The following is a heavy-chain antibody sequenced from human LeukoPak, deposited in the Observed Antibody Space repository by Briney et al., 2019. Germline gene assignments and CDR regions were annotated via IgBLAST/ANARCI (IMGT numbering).Heavy chain of an antibody. V-gene: IGHV4-59*08. J-gene: IGHJ6*02. CDR3: ARSGSSGWFGEDGMDV. D-gene: IGHD3-10*01. CDR1: GVSISSYY. CDR2: IYYSGST. Sequence: SETLSLTCTVSGVSISSYYWSWIRQPPGKGLEWIGYIYYSGSTNYNPSLKSRVTISVDTSKNQFSLKLSSVTAADTAGYYCARSGSSGWFGEDGMDVWGQGTTVTVSS.